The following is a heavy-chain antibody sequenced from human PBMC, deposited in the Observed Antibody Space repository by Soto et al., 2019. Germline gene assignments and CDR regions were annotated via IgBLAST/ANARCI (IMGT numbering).Heavy chain of an antibody. V-gene: IGHV4-30-2*01. Sequence: TSETLSLTCAVSGGSISSGGYSWSWIRQPPGKGLEWIGYIYHSGGTYYNPSLKSRVTISVDRSKNQFSLKLSSVTAADPAVYYCARTEFGTFDPWGQGTLVTVSS. D-gene: IGHD1-7*01. CDR3: ARTEFGTFDP. CDR2: IYHSGGT. J-gene: IGHJ5*02. CDR1: GGSISSGGYS.